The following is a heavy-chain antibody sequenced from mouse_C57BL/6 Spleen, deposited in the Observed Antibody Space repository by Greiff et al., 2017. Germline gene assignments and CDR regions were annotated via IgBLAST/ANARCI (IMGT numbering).Heavy chain of an antibody. CDR1: GFTFSDYG. V-gene: IGHV5-17*01. CDR3: ARREGGYYAMDY. J-gene: IGHJ4*01. CDR2: ISSGSSTI. Sequence: EVKLVESGGGLVKPGGSLKLSCAASGFTFSDYGMHWVRQAPEKGLEWVAYISSGSSTIYYADTVKGRFTISRDNAKNTLFLQMTSLRSEDTAMYYCARREGGYYAMDYWGQGTSVTVSS.